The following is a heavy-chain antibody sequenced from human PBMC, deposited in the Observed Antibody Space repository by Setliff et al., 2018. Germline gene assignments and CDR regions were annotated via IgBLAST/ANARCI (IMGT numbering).Heavy chain of an antibody. V-gene: IGHV3-23*01. J-gene: IGHJ4*02. CDR2: IGGSGGST. Sequence: GSLRLSCAASGFTFGDFAMTWVRQAPGKGLEWVSGIGGSGGSTYYADSVKGRFTISRDNSKNTLYLQMNSLRAEDTAVYYCAKSQDIDYWGQGTLVTVSS. CDR3: AKSQDIDY. CDR1: GFTFGDFA.